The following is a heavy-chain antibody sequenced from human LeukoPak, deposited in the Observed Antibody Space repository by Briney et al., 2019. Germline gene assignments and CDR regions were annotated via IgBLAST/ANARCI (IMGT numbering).Heavy chain of an antibody. J-gene: IGHJ5*02. CDR2: ISGSGTST. Sequence: AISGSGTSTYYADSVKGRFTISRDNSKNTLYLLMNSLRTEDTAVYYCANGYSSTWSSVDPWGQGTLVTVSS. V-gene: IGHV3-23*01. CDR3: ANGYSSTWSSVDP. D-gene: IGHD2-2*01.